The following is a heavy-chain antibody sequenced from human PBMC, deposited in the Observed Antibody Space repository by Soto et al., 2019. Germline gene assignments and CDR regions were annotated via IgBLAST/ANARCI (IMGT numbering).Heavy chain of an antibody. CDR3: ARVQRYSGSYRWFDP. CDR2: IYDTGSV. CDR1: VGSIMDYY. D-gene: IGHD5-12*01. Sequence: SETLSLTCTVPVGSIMDYYWSWMRQPAGKGLEWIGRIYDTGSVNYNPSLKSRVTMSVDTSQNQLSLKLSPVTAADTAVYYCARVQRYSGSYRWFDPWGQGTLVTVS. J-gene: IGHJ5*02. V-gene: IGHV4-4*07.